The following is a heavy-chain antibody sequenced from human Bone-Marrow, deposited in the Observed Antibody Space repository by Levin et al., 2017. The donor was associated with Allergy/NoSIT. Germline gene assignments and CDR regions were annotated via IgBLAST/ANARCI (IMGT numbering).Heavy chain of an antibody. J-gene: IGHJ4*02. D-gene: IGHD2-21*01. Sequence: PGGSLRLSCAASGFTFTSYAMKWVRQAPGKGLEWVSSISGSGTDTYYADSVKGRFTISSDNSKNTVYLHMDSLRAEDTAIYYCARGLVWAKTIDYWGQGILVTVSS. CDR3: ARGLVWAKTIDY. CDR1: GFTFTSYA. CDR2: ISGSGTDT. V-gene: IGHV3-23*01.